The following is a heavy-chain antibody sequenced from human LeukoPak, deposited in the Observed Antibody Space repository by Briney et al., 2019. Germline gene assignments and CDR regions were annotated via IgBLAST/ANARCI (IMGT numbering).Heavy chain of an antibody. CDR1: GFTVSSNY. V-gene: IGHV3-53*01. CDR2: IYSGGST. J-gene: IGHJ4*02. D-gene: IGHD3-10*01. CDR3: AKDGDKGVRGVIFDY. Sequence: GGSLRLSCAASGFTVSSNYMSWVRQAPGKGLEWVSVIYSGGSTYYADSVKGRFTISRDNSKNTLYLQMNSLRAEDTAVYYCAKDGDKGVRGVIFDYWGQGTLVTVSS.